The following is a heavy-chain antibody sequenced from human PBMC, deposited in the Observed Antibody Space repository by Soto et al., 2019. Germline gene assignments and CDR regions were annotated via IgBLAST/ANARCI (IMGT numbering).Heavy chain of an antibody. CDR3: AADYDSSGYFDY. J-gene: IGHJ4*02. D-gene: IGHD3-22*01. V-gene: IGHV4-59*01. CDR2: IYYSGST. Sequence: SETLSLTCTVSGGSISSYDWSWIRQPPGKGLEWIGYIYYSGSTNYNPSLKSRVTISVDTSKNQFSLKLSSVTAADTAVYYCAADYDSSGYFDYWGQGTLVTVSS. CDR1: GGSISSYD.